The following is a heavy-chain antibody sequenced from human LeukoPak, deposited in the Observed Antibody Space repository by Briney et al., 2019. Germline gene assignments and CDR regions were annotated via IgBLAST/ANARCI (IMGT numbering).Heavy chain of an antibody. CDR3: AKERYYESSGYLLNYMDV. CDR1: GFTVSSNY. CDR2: IYSGGST. V-gene: IGHV3-53*01. J-gene: IGHJ6*03. Sequence: PGGSLRLSCAASGFTVSSNYMSWVRQAPGKGLEWVSVIYSGGSTYYADSVKGRFTISRDNSKNTLYLQMNSLRAEDTAVYYCAKERYYESSGYLLNYMDVGGKGTTVPVSS. D-gene: IGHD3-22*01.